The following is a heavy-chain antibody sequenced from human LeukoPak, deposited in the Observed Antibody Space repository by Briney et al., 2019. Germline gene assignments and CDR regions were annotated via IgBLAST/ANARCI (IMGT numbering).Heavy chain of an antibody. CDR3: AKGGYCSSTSCYTGIGSWFDP. CDR1: GFTFDDYA. V-gene: IGHV3-9*01. Sequence: GGSLRLSCAASGFTFDDYAMHWVRQAPGKGLEWVSGISWNSGGIGYADSVKGRFTISRDNAKNSLYLQMNSLRAEDTALYYCAKGGYCSSTSCYTGIGSWFDPWGQGTLVTVSS. D-gene: IGHD2-2*02. J-gene: IGHJ5*02. CDR2: ISWNSGGI.